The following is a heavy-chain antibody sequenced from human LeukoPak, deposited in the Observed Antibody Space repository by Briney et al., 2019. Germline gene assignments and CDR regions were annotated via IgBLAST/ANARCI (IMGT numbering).Heavy chain of an antibody. CDR3: ARELPRIGGQTDASDI. V-gene: IGHV3-23*01. CDR2: ISGGGGTT. Sequence: GGSLRLSCAASGFTFSNYAMSWVRQAPGKGLEWVSGISGGGGTTYYADSVKGRFTISRDNAKNTLYLQMNSLRAEDTAVYYCARELPRIGGQTDASDIWGQGTMVTVS. J-gene: IGHJ3*02. D-gene: IGHD3-16*01. CDR1: GFTFSNYA.